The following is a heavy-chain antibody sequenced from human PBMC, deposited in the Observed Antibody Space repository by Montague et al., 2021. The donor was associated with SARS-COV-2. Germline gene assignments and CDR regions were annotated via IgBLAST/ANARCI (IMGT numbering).Heavy chain of an antibody. J-gene: IGHJ5*02. Sequence: SETLSLTCTVSGGSIGSSSYYWGWIRQPPGKGLEWIGSIYYSGSTYYNPSLKSRVTISVDTSKNQFSLKLSSVTAADTAVYYCARPLNLHYYGSGSYSSWFDPWGQGTLVTVSS. CDR3: ARPLNLHYYGSGSYSSWFDP. V-gene: IGHV4-39*01. D-gene: IGHD3-10*01. CDR2: IYYSGST. CDR1: GGSIGSSSYY.